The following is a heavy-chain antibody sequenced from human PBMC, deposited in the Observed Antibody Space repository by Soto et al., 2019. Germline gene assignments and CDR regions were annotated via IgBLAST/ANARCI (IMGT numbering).Heavy chain of an antibody. D-gene: IGHD3-9*01. Sequence: ASVKVSCKASGYTFTSYDINWARQATGQGREWMGWMNPNSGNTGYAQKFQGRVTMTRNTSISTAYMELSSLRSEDTAVYYCARGPQVLRYFDWLLPYYYYGMDVWGQGXTVTVYS. J-gene: IGHJ6*02. V-gene: IGHV1-8*01. CDR2: MNPNSGNT. CDR3: ARGPQVLRYFDWLLPYYYYGMDV. CDR1: GYTFTSYD.